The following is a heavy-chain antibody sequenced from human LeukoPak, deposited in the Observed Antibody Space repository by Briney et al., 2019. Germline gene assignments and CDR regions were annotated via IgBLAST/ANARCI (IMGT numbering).Heavy chain of an antibody. V-gene: IGHV3-7*01. Sequence: GGSLRLSCEASGFTFSNYWMSWVRQTPGKGLEWVANIKEDGSEKNYADSVKGRFTLSRDNAKNSLYLQMNSLRAEDTAVYYCARSGSDFDYWGQGTLVSVSS. CDR1: GFTFSNYW. CDR3: ARSGSDFDY. CDR2: IKEDGSEK. D-gene: IGHD3-3*01. J-gene: IGHJ4*02.